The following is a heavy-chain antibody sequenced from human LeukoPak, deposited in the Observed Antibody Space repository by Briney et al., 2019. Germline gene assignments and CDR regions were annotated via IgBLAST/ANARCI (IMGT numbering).Heavy chain of an antibody. D-gene: IGHD3-10*01. CDR2: ISRGGSTI. V-gene: IGHV3-48*04. CDR3: AREGYYGSGTYYYFDY. J-gene: IGHJ4*02. Sequence: WGTLRLSCAASKFSFSNYAMNWVRQAPGKGLEWVSYISRGGSTIYYADSVKGRFTISRDNAKNSLYLQMNSLRAEDTAVYYCAREGYYGSGTYYYFDYWGQGTLVTVSS. CDR1: KFSFSNYA.